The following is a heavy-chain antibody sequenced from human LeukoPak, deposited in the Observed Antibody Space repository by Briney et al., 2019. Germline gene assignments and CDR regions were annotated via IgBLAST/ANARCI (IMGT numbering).Heavy chain of an antibody. CDR1: VFSLSSYG. V-gene: IGHV3-30*18. D-gene: IGHD2-15*01. J-gene: IGHJ4*02. CDR3: AKNGCSGDSCYYDY. Sequence: GRSLRLSSAASVFSLSSYGMHWVRQAPGKGPVRGAVISYDGSNKYSADFLKGRFTISRDNFKNTLYLHMNRGSDYDTDVYYRAKNGCSGDSCYYDYWGQGTLVTVSS. CDR2: ISYDGSNK.